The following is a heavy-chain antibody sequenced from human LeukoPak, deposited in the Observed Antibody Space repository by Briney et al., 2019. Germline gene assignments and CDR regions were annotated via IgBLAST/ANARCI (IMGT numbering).Heavy chain of an antibody. J-gene: IGHJ5*02. CDR3: ARGPRRGYSYGAHWFDP. CDR1: GYTFTSYY. CDR2: INPSGGST. D-gene: IGHD5-18*01. Sequence: ASVKVSCKASGYTFTSYYMHWVRQAPGQGLEWMGTINPSGGSTSYAQKFQGRVTMTRDTSTSTVYMELSSLRSEDTAVYYCARGPRRGYSYGAHWFDPWGQGTLVTVSS. V-gene: IGHV1-46*01.